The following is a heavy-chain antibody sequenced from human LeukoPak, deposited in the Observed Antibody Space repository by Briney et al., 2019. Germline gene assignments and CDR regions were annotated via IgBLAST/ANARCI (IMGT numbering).Heavy chain of an antibody. J-gene: IGHJ3*02. CDR3: AGDLGGNDAFDI. CDR1: GFTFSRCN. V-gene: IGHV3-48*02. D-gene: IGHD4-23*01. Sequence: GGSLRLSCAASGFTFSRCNMNWVRQAPGKGLEWLSYISTSSSNRYYAGSVKGRFTISRDNAKESLYLQLDSLRDKDTAVYYCAGDLGGNDAFDIWGQGTMVIVSS. CDR2: ISTSSSNR.